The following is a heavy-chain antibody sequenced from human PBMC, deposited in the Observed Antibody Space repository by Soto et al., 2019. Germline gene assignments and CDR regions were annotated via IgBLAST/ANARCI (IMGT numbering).Heavy chain of an antibody. Sequence: GGSLRLSCAASGFTFSSYGMHWVRQAPGKGLEWVAVISYDGSNKYYADSVKGRFTISRDNSKNTLYLQMNSLRAEDTAVYYCAKDPRYCGGDCSDGAKSYGMDVWGQGTTVTAP. CDR1: GFTFSSYG. V-gene: IGHV3-30*18. CDR2: ISYDGSNK. CDR3: AKDPRYCGGDCSDGAKSYGMDV. D-gene: IGHD2-21*02. J-gene: IGHJ6*02.